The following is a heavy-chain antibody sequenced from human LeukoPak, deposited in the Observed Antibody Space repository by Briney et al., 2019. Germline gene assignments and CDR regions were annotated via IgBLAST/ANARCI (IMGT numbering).Heavy chain of an antibody. CDR2: IYYSGNT. D-gene: IGHD6-19*01. V-gene: IGHV4-39*01. CDR1: GGSISSNSYY. J-gene: IGHJ4*02. CDR3: ARHLTGWYYFDY. Sequence: KPSETLSLTCTVSGGSISSNSYYWGWIRQPPGKGLDWIGSIYYSGNTYYSPSLKSRVTISVDTSKNQFSLKLSSVSAADTAVYYCARHLTGWYYFDYWGQGTLVTVSS.